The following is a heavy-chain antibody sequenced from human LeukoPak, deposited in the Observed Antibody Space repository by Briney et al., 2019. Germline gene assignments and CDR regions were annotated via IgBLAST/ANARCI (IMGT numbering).Heavy chain of an antibody. D-gene: IGHD6-13*01. CDR3: ARESTSWSFEY. CDR2: ISVYNGNT. Sequence: ASVKVSCKASGYTFSRYGINWGRHAPGQGLEWMCWISVYNGNTDYSQRLQGRITMTADTSTSTAFMELTSLRSDDTAVYFCARESTSWSFEYWGQGTLVTVS. CDR1: GYTFSRYG. V-gene: IGHV1-18*01. J-gene: IGHJ4*02.